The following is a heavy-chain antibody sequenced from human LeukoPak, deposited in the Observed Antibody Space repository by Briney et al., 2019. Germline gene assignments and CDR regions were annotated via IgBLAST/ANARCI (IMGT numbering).Heavy chain of an antibody. V-gene: IGHV4-38-2*02. J-gene: IGHJ4*02. CDR3: ARAGGYSYGRPVDY. CDR1: DYSISSGYGYY. D-gene: IGHD5-18*01. CDR2: IYHSGIT. Sequence: SETLSLTCTVSDYSISSGYGYYWGWIRQPPGKGLEWIGNIYHSGITYYNHFNSSLKSRVTISIDTSKNQFSLRLSSVTAADTAVYYCARAGGYSYGRPVDYWGQGTLVTVSS.